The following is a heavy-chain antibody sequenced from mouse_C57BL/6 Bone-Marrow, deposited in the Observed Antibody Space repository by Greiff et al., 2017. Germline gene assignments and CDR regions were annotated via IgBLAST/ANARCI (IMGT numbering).Heavy chain of an antibody. CDR2: IRLKSDNYAT. Sequence: EVQGVESGGGLVQPGGSMKLSCVASGFTFSNYWMNWVRQSPEKGLEWVAQIRLKSDNYATHYAESVKGRFNISRDDSKSSVYLQMNNLRAEDTGIYYCTALWGAYWGQGTLVTVSA. V-gene: IGHV6-3*01. CDR3: TALWGAY. D-gene: IGHD1-1*02. CDR1: GFTFSNYW. J-gene: IGHJ3*01.